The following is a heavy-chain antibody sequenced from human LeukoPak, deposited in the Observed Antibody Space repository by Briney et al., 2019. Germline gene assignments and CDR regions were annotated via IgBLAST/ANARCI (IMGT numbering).Heavy chain of an antibody. CDR3: ARFAEYYYGSGSYRIPDY. CDR1: GGTFSSYA. V-gene: IGHV1-18*01. J-gene: IGHJ4*02. CDR2: ISAYNGNT. Sequence: ASVKVSYKASGGTFSSYAVSWVRLTPGQGLEWMGWISAYNGNTNYAQKLQGRVTMTTDTSTSTAYMELRSLRSDDTAVYYCARFAEYYYGSGSYRIPDYWGQGTLVTVSS. D-gene: IGHD3-10*01.